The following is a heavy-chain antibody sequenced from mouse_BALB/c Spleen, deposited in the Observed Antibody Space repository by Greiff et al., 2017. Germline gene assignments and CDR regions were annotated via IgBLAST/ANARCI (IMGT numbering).Heavy chain of an antibody. CDR2: IWAGGST. CDR1: GFSLTSYG. D-gene: IGHD2-4*01. J-gene: IGHJ4*01. V-gene: IGHV2-9*02. Sequence: VHLVESGPGLVAPSQSLSITCTVSGFSLTSYGVHWVRQPPGKGLEWLGVIWAGGSTNYNSALMSRLSISKDNSKSQVFLKMNSLQTDDTAMYYCARGMITTEDYYAMDYWGQGTSVTVSS. CDR3: ARGMITTEDYYAMDY.